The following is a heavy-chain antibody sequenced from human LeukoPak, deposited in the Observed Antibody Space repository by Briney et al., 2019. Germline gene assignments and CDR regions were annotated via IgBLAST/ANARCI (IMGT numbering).Heavy chain of an antibody. CDR2: IYYSGST. Sequence: PSETLSLTCTVSGGSISSYYWSWIRQPPGKGLEWIGYIYYSGSTNYNSSLKSRVTISVDTSKNQFSLKLSSVTAADTAVYYCARHEGPLYYYGMDVWGQGTTVTVSS. CDR3: ARHEGPLYYYGMDV. CDR1: GGSISSYY. J-gene: IGHJ6*02. V-gene: IGHV4-59*08.